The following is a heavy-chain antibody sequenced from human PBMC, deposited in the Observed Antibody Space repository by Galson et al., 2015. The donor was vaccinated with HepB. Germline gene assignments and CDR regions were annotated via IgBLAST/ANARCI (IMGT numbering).Heavy chain of an antibody. CDR2: IIPIFGTA. V-gene: IGHV1-69*06. CDR1: GGTFSSYA. CDR3: ARGDMVRGDTDY. D-gene: IGHD3-10*01. J-gene: IGHJ4*02. Sequence: SVKVSCKASGGTFSSYAISWVRQAPGQGLEWMGGIIPIFGTANYAQKFQGRVAITADKSTSTAYMELSSLRSEDTAVYHCARGDMVRGDTDYWGQGTLVTVSS.